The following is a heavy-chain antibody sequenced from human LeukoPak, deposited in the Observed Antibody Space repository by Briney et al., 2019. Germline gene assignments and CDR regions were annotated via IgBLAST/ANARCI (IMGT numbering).Heavy chain of an antibody. CDR2: IYPGDSDT. D-gene: IGHD3-16*02. CDR3: ARSLKDYYYYGMDV. CDR1: GSRFTSYW. J-gene: IGHJ6*02. V-gene: IGHV5-51*01. Sequence: GGSLKISCKGSGSRFTSYWIGWVPQMPGKGLEWMRIIYPGDSDTRYSPSFQGQVTISADKSISTAYLQWSSLKASDTAMYYCARSLKDYYYYGMDVWGQGTTVTVSS.